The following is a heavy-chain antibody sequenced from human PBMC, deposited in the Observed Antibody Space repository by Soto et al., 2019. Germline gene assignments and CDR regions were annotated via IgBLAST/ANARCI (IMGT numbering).Heavy chain of an antibody. CDR3: RTDGGADVVGWAAATLGRELDT. V-gene: IGHV3-23*01. D-gene: IGHD2-15*01. Sequence: EVQLLESGGGLVQPGGSLRLSCAGSGFNFSSYAISWVRQAPGKGLEWVSVISVRGGSKYYADSVKGRFTISRDNSKNTLYLQMNSLRVADTAIYYCRTDGGADVVGWAAATLGRELDTWGQGTLVTVSS. J-gene: IGHJ5*02. CDR2: ISVRGGSK. CDR1: GFNFSSYA.